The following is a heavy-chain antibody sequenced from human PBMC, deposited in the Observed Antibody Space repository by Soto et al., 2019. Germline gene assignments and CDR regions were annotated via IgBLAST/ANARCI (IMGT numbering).Heavy chain of an antibody. CDR3: ARDEPYYGMDV. CDR2: TSGSSNKI. CDR1: GFTFSSYS. J-gene: IGHJ6*02. Sequence: EVQLVESGGGLVQPGGSLRLSCVASGFTFSSYSMNWVRQAPGKGLEWVSYTSGSSNKIYNVDSVKGRFTISRDNAKNSRYLQMNSLRDEDTAVYYCARDEPYYGMDVWGQGTTVTVAS. V-gene: IGHV3-48*02.